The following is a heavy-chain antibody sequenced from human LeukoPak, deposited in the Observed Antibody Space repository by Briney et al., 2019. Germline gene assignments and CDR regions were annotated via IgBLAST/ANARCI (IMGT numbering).Heavy chain of an antibody. J-gene: IGHJ4*01. Sequence: SETLSLTCAVYGGSFSVYYWSWIRQPPGKGLEWIGEINHSGNTNYNPSLKSRVTISVDTSKNQFSLKLSSVTAADTAVYYCARGGFYCGGDCYVDYWGHGTLVTVS. CDR2: INHSGNT. CDR1: GGSFSVYY. CDR3: ARGGFYCGGDCYVDY. D-gene: IGHD2-21*02. V-gene: IGHV4-34*01.